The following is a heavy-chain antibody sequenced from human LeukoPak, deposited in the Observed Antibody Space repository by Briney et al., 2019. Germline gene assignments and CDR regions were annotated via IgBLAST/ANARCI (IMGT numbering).Heavy chain of an antibody. V-gene: IGHV4-30-4*08. CDR1: GGSISSGDYY. CDR3: AREPTSMGSDY. J-gene: IGHJ4*02. Sequence: PSQTLSLTCTVSGGSISSGDYYWSWIRQPPGKGLEWIGYIYYSGSTYYNPSLKSRVTISVDTSKTQFSLKLSSVTAADTAVYYCAREPTSMGSDYWGQGTLVTVSS. D-gene: IGHD5-18*01. CDR2: IYYSGST.